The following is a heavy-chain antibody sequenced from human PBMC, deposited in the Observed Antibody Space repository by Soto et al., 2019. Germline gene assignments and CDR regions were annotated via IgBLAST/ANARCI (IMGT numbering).Heavy chain of an antibody. Sequence: QVQLVESGGGVVQPGRSLRLSCAASGFTFSSYGMHWVRQAPGKGLEWVAVISYDGSNKYYADSVKGRFTISRDNSKNTLYLQMNSLRAEYTAVYYCAKDSERSSSSGWNYYYYGMDVWGQGTTVTVSS. V-gene: IGHV3-30*18. CDR3: AKDSERSSSSGWNYYYYGMDV. CDR2: ISYDGSNK. J-gene: IGHJ6*02. D-gene: IGHD6-6*01. CDR1: GFTFSSYG.